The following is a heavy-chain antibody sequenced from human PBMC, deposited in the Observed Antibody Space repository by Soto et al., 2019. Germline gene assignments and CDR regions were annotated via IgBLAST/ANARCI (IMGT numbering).Heavy chain of an antibody. CDR1: GGTFSSYA. CDR2: IIPIFGTA. J-gene: IGHJ4*02. Sequence: QVQLVQSGAEVKKPGSSVKVSCKASGGTFSSYAISWVRQAPGQGLEWMGGIIPIFGTANYAQKFQGRVTITADESTSTAYMELSSLRSEDTAVYYCARGARGGTGYSYVKLRYYFDYWGQGTLVTVSS. D-gene: IGHD5-18*01. V-gene: IGHV1-69*12. CDR3: ARGARGGTGYSYVKLRYYFDY.